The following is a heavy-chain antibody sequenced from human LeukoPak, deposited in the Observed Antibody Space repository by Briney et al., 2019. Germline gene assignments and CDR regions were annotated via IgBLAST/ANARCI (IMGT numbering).Heavy chain of an antibody. CDR3: AVHKIAAADTGHY. V-gene: IGHV1-8*01. CDR2: MSPNSGDT. CDR1: GYTFTSHD. Sequence: ASVKVSCKASGYTFTSHDINWVRQATGQGLEWMGWMSPNSGDTGYAQKFQGRVTMTSDSSISTAYMELSRLRSDDTAVYYCAVHKIAAADTGHYWGQGTLVTVSS. D-gene: IGHD6-13*01. J-gene: IGHJ4*02.